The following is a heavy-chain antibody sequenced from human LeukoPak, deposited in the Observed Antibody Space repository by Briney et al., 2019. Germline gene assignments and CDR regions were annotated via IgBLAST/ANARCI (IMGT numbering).Heavy chain of an antibody. CDR1: GYTLTELS. CDR2: FDPEDGET. V-gene: IGHV1-24*01. CDR3: ATAPNYYDSSGYYTLDY. Sequence: ASVKVSCKVSGYTLTELSMHWVRQAPGKGLEWMGGFDPEDGETIYAQKFQGRVTMTEDTSTDTAYMKLSSLRSEDTAVYYCATAPNYYDSSGYYTLDYWGQGTLVTVSS. D-gene: IGHD3-22*01. J-gene: IGHJ4*02.